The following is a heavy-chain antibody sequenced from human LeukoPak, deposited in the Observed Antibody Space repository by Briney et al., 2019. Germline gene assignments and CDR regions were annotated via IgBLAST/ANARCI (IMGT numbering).Heavy chain of an antibody. D-gene: IGHD3-10*01. V-gene: IGHV1-2*02. J-gene: IGHJ4*02. Sequence: GASVKVSCKASGYTFTGYYMHWMRQAPGQGLEWVGLVNPNNGDTKFAQKFQGRVTMTRDTSVSTAYMELSRLTSDDTAVYYCARDSRVTNGDYWGQGTLVTVSS. CDR1: GYTFTGYY. CDR3: ARDSRVTNGDY. CDR2: VNPNNGDT.